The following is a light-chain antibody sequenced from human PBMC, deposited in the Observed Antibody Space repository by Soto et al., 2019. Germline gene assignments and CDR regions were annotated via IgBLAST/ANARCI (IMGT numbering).Light chain of an antibody. CDR2: AAS. CDR1: QLINNF. J-gene: IGKJ3*01. Sequence: DIQMTQSPSSLSASVGDRVTITCRARQLINNFLYRYQQKPRIAPKLLIYAASTLQSGAPSRFSGRGSGTDFTLTISRLQPGEFATYYCQHNYHGFGPGTKVDI. V-gene: IGKV1-39*01. CDR3: QHNYHG.